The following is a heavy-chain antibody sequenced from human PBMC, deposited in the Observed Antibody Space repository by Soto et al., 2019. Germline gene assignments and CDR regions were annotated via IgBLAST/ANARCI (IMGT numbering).Heavy chain of an antibody. V-gene: IGHV3-73*01. J-gene: IGHJ6*02. CDR2: IRSKANSYAT. Sequence: GASVKVSCKASGYIFTSYYMHWVRQASGKGLEWVGRIRSKANSYATAYAASVKGRFTISRDDSKNTAYLQMNSLKTEDTAVYYCTRHDSNYDFWSGSPPRYGMDVWGQGTTVTVSS. CDR1: GYIFTSYY. CDR3: TRHDSNYDFWSGSPPRYGMDV. D-gene: IGHD3-3*01.